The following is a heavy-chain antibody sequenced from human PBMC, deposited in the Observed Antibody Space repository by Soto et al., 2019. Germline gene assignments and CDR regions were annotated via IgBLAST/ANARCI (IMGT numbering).Heavy chain of an antibody. D-gene: IGHD3-10*01. CDR2: ISYDGSNK. V-gene: IGHV3-30-3*01. CDR1: GFTFSSYA. CDR3: ARDLYYYGSGSYLFDY. J-gene: IGHJ4*02. Sequence: GGSLRLSCAASGFTFSSYAMHWVRQAPGKGLEWVAVISYDGSNKYYADSVKGRFTISRDNSKNTLYLQMNSLRAEDTAVYYCARDLYYYGSGSYLFDYWGQGTLVTVSS.